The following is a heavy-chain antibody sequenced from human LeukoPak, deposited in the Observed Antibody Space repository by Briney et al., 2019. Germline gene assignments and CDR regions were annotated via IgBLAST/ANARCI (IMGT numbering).Heavy chain of an antibody. J-gene: IGHJ3*02. CDR1: GFTFSNYA. CDR2: ISGSGDST. Sequence: GGSLRLSCAVSGFTFSNYAMSWVRQAPGKGLEWVSAISGSGDSTNYADSVKGRFTISRDNSKNTLYLQMNSLRAEDTAVYYCAQGYYDAYSFDIWGQGTMVTVSS. D-gene: IGHD3-22*01. CDR3: AQGYYDAYSFDI. V-gene: IGHV3-23*01.